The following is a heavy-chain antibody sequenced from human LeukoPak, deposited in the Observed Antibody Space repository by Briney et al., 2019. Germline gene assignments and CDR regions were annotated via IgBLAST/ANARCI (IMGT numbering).Heavy chain of an antibody. CDR1: GFIVSSNY. D-gene: IGHD2-2*01. CDR2: VYSGGST. J-gene: IGHJ4*02. Sequence: GSLRLSCAASGFAASGFIVSSNYMSWVRQAPGKGMEWVSIVYSGGSTNYADSVKGRFTISRDNSKNTLYLQMNSLRAEDTAIYYCARMGSAAAFFDYWGQGTLVTLSS. V-gene: IGHV3-53*01. CDR3: ARMGSAAAFFDY.